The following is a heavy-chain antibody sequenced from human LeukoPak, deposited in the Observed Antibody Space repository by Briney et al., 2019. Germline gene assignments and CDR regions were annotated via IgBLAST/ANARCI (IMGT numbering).Heavy chain of an antibody. J-gene: IGHJ5*02. CDR2: XNPNSGNT. CDR1: GYTFTSYD. Sequence: ASVKVSCKASGYTFTSYDINWVRQATGQGLEWMXXXNPNSGNTGYAQKFQGRVTMTRNTSISTAYMELSSLRSEDTAVYYCARGSCSSTSCYWFDPWGQGTLVTVSS. D-gene: IGHD2-2*01. V-gene: IGHV1-8*01. CDR3: ARGSCSSTSCYWFDP.